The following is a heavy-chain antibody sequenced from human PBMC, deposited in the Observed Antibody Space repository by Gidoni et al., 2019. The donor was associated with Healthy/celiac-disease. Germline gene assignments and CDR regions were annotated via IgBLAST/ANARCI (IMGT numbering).Heavy chain of an antibody. CDR2: IKSKTDGGTT. Sequence: EVQLVESGGGLVKPGGSLRLSCSASGFTFSNACMSWVRQAPGKGLEWVGRIKSKTDGGTTDYAAPVKGRFTISRDDSKNTLYLQMNSLKTEDTAVYYCTTDWAPKWELPRADAFDIWGQGTMVTVSS. V-gene: IGHV3-15*01. CDR3: TTDWAPKWELPRADAFDI. D-gene: IGHD1-26*01. J-gene: IGHJ3*02. CDR1: GFTFSNAC.